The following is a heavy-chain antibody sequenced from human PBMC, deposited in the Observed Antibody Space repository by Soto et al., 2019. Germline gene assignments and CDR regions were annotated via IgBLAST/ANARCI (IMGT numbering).Heavy chain of an antibody. V-gene: IGHV4-34*01. D-gene: IGHD6-13*01. CDR1: GGSFSGYY. J-gene: IGHJ4*02. Sequence: SSETLSLTCAVYGGSFSGYYWSWIRQPPGKGLEWIGEINHSGSTNYNPSLKSRVTISVDTSKNQFSLKLSSVTAADTAVYYCARGDLAAAGTSGVPNHLFDYWGQGTLVTVSS. CDR2: INHSGST. CDR3: ARGDLAAAGTSGVPNHLFDY.